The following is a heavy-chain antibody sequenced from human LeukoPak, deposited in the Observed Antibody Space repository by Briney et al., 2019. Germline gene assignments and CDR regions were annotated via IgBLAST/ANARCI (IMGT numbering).Heavy chain of an antibody. CDR2: ISGSGYST. V-gene: IGHV3-23*01. CDR3: AKEQFLRYFDRNGCYFDH. Sequence: GESLRLSCAASGFTFSSHAMSWVRHAPGKGLEWVSSISGSGYSTYFADSVKGRFTISSDTSKNTVFLQMNILRADDTAVYYCAKEQFLRYFDRNGCYFDHWGQGTLVTVSS. J-gene: IGHJ4*02. CDR1: GFTFSSHA. D-gene: IGHD3-9*01.